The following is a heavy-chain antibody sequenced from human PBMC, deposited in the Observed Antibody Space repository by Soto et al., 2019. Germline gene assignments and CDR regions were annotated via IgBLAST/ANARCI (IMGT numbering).Heavy chain of an antibody. CDR1: GVSITPYF. D-gene: IGHD3-9*01. CDR2: IYASGRT. CDR3: ARHFDVDPSLDHYYFDL. V-gene: IGHV4-4*07. J-gene: IGHJ2*01. Sequence: PSETLSLTCTVSGVSITPYFWSWIRQPAGEAPEWLGHIYASGRTTYNPSLKSRATMFVSQTQVSLRLTSVTAADTAVYYCARHFDVDPSLDHYYFDLWGRGALVTVSS.